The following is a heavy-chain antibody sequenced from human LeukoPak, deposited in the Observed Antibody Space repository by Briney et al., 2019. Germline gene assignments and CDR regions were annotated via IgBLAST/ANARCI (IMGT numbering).Heavy chain of an antibody. CDR1: GYTFTTYY. CDR2: INPSGGTT. CDR3: ARGLWEGDRTSTVFGVVIPSPISDY. Sequence: ASVKVSCKASGYTFTTYYMHWVRQAPGQGLEWMGIINPSGGTTSYAQKFQGRVTMTRDMSTSTVYMELSSLRSEDTAVYYCARGLWEGDRTSTVFGVVIPSPISDYWGQGTLVTVSS. V-gene: IGHV1-46*01. D-gene: IGHD3-3*01. J-gene: IGHJ4*02.